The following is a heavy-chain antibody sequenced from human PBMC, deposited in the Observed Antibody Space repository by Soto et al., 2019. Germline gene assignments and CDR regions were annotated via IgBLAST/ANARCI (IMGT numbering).Heavy chain of an antibody. Sequence: QVQLVQSGGEVKKPGASVKVSCKASGYTFTSHSIHWVRQAPGQRLEWLGWINAGNGDTKYSQKLEGGVTITRDTSASTSYMDMSTLTSEDTALYYCARSITMLRGAKYYFDYWGQGTLVTVSS. V-gene: IGHV1-3*01. CDR1: GYTFTSHS. D-gene: IGHD3-10*01. CDR2: INAGNGDT. J-gene: IGHJ4*02. CDR3: ARSITMLRGAKYYFDY.